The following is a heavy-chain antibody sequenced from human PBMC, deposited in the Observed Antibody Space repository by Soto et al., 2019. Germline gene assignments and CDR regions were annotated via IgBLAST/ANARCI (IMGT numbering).Heavy chain of an antibody. J-gene: IGHJ3*02. V-gene: IGHV4-30-4*01. CDR3: ARAAKTYYYDSSGYYYTFEI. Sequence: QVQLQESGPGLVKPSQTLSLTCTVSGGSISSGDSYWSWIRQPPGRGLEWIGYIYCSGSTYYTPSLKSRVTISVDTSKNQFALKLSSVTAADTAVYYWARAAKTYYYDSSGYYYTFEIWGQGTMVTVSS. CDR1: GGSISSGDSY. CDR2: IYCSGST. D-gene: IGHD3-22*01.